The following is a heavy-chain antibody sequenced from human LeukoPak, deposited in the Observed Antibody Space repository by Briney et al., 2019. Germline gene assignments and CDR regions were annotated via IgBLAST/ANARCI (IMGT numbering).Heavy chain of an antibody. V-gene: IGHV3-30*02. D-gene: IGHD3-22*01. Sequence: GGSLRLSCVASGFTYSHNGMHWVRQAPGKGLEWVAFIRYDGSNKYYADSVKGRFTISRDNSKNTLYLQMNSLRAEDTAVYYCAKAAYYYDSSGYSFDYWGQGTLVTVSS. J-gene: IGHJ4*02. CDR3: AKAAYYYDSSGYSFDY. CDR1: GFTYSHNG. CDR2: IRYDGSNK.